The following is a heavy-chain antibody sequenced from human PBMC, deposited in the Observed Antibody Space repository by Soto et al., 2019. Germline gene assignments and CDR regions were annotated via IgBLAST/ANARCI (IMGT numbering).Heavy chain of an antibody. CDR2: IIPIFGTA. V-gene: IGHV1-69*13. J-gene: IGHJ6*02. D-gene: IGHD6-6*01. Sequence: SVKVSCKASGGTFSSYAISWVRQAPGQGLERMGGIIPIFGTANYAQKFQGRVTITADESTSTAYMELSSLRSEDTAVYYCARDSLIEAGEYYYGMDVWGQGTTVTVSS. CDR1: GGTFSSYA. CDR3: ARDSLIEAGEYYYGMDV.